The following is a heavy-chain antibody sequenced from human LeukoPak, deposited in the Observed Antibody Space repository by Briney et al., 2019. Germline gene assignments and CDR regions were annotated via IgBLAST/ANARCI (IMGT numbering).Heavy chain of an antibody. CDR2: ISSSSYI. CDR1: GFTFSSYS. V-gene: IGHV3-21*01. Sequence: GGSLRLSYAASGFTFSSYSMNWVRQAPGKGLEWVSSISSSSYIYYADSVKGRFTISRDNAKNSLYLQMNSLRAEDTAVYYCARDARYYYDSSGYYYYWGQGTLVTVSS. J-gene: IGHJ4*02. CDR3: ARDARYYYDSSGYYYY. D-gene: IGHD3-22*01.